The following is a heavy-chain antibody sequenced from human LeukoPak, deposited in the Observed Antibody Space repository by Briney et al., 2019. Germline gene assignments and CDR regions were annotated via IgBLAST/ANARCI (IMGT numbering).Heavy chain of an antibody. CDR3: ARGHMELRNYYYYYMDV. J-gene: IGHJ6*03. V-gene: IGHV4-4*07. D-gene: IGHD1-7*01. Sequence: NPSETLSLTCTVSGGSISSYYWSWIRQPAGKGLEWIGRIYTSGSTNHNPSLKSRVTISVDKSKNQFSLKLSSVTAADTAVYYCARGHMELRNYYYYYMDVWGKGTTVTVSS. CDR1: GGSISSYY. CDR2: IYTSGST.